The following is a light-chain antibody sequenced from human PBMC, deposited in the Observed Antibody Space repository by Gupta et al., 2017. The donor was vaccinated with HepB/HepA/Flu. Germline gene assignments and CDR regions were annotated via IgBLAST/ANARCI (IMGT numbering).Light chain of an antibody. CDR2: DAS. J-gene: IGKJ1*01. CDR1: QSVRSN. V-gene: IGKV3-15*01. Sequence: EIVMTQSPATLSVSPGERATLSCRASQSVRSNLAWYQQKPGQAPRLLIYDASTRATGIPARFSGSGYRTEFTLTISSLQTEAFAVYYCQQYNNWPPWTFGQGTKVEIK. CDR3: QQYNNWPPWT.